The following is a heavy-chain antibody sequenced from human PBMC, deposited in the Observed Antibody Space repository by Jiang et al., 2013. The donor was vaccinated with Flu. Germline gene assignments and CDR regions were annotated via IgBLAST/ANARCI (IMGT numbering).Heavy chain of an antibody. CDR2: IYYSGST. V-gene: IGHV4-39*07. J-gene: IGHJ4*02. CDR3: AEGYAADRFDY. D-gene: IGHD3-16*01. Sequence: EWIGSIYYSGSTYYNRPLKSRVTISVDTSKNQFSLKLSSVTAADTAVYYCAEGYAADRFDYWGQGTLVTVSS.